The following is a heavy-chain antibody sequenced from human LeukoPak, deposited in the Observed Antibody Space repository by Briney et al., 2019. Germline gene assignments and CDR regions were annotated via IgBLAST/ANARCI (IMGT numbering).Heavy chain of an antibody. CDR1: GFTFSSDW. V-gene: IGHV3-7*01. Sequence: GGSLRLSCAASGFTFSSDWMSWVRQAPGKGLEWVANIKEDGSEKYYVDSVKGRFTISRDNAKNSLYLQMNSLRAEDTAMYYCARDYGGNSVYWGQGTLVTVSS. CDR3: ARDYGGNSVY. D-gene: IGHD4-23*01. CDR2: IKEDGSEK. J-gene: IGHJ4*02.